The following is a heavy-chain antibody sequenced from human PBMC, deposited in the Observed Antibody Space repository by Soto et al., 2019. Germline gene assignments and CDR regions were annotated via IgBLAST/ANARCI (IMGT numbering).Heavy chain of an antibody. CDR3: AREGYYYDSSGYYYSLLYYYYYGMDV. D-gene: IGHD3-22*01. Sequence: SVKVSCKASGGTFSSYAISWVRQAPGQGLEWMGGIIPIFGTANYAQKFQGRVTITADESTSTAYMELSSLRSEDTAVYYCAREGYYYDSSGYYYSLLYYYYYGMDVWGQGTTVTVSS. J-gene: IGHJ6*02. CDR2: IIPIFGTA. CDR1: GGTFSSYA. V-gene: IGHV1-69*13.